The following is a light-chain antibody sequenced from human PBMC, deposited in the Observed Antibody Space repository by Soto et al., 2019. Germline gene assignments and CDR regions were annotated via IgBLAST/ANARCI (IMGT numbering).Light chain of an antibody. V-gene: IGLV2-14*01. Sequence: QSALTQPASVSGSPGQSITISCTGTSSDVGGYNYVSWYQQRPGKAPKLMIYDVSNRPSGVSNRFSGSKSGNTASLTISGLQAEDEADYYCSSYTSSSTYFFGTGTKLTVL. CDR1: SSDVGGYNY. CDR2: DVS. J-gene: IGLJ1*01. CDR3: SSYTSSSTYF.